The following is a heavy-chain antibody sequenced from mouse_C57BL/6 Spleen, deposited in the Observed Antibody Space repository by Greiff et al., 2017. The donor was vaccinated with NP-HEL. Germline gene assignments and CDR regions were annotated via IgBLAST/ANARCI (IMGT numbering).Heavy chain of an antibody. D-gene: IGHD2-4*01. CDR1: GYTFTSYW. CDR3: ARLGDYDGSY. CDR2: IDPSDSYT. Sequence: QVQLQQPGAELVKPGASVKLSCKASGYTFTSYWMQWVKQRPGQGLEWIGEIDPSDSYTNYTQKFKGKATLTVDTSSSTAYMQLSSLTSEDSAVYYCARLGDYDGSYWGQGTLVTVSA. J-gene: IGHJ3*01. V-gene: IGHV1-50*01.